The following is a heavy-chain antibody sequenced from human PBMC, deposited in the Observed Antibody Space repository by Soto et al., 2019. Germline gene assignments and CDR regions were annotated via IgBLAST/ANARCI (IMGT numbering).Heavy chain of an antibody. CDR2: IHSDGSTT. V-gene: IGHV3-74*01. CDR1: GFTFSSHW. CDR3: ARGDIVVIPAARLYYYYSMDX. J-gene: IGHJ6*02. Sequence: GGSLRLSFAASGFTFSSHWMQWVRQAPGQGLVWVSRIHSDGSTTVYAESVKVRLTISRENDKNTMYLQMKSLRAEDTAVYYCARGDIVVIPAARLYYYYSMDXWGQGTTVTVS. D-gene: IGHD2-2*01.